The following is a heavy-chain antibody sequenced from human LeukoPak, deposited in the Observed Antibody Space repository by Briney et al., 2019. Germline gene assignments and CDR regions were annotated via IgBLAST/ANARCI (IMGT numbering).Heavy chain of an antibody. CDR3: ARVHCSSTSCYVVYGMDV. CDR2: ISSSGSTM. J-gene: IGHJ6*02. V-gene: IGHV3-11*01. Sequence: GGSLRLSCAASGFTFSDYYMNWIRQAPGKGLEWVSYISSSGSTMYYADSVKGRFTISRDNAKNSLYLQMNSLRAEDTAVYYCARVHCSSTSCYVVYGMDVWGQGTTVTASS. CDR1: GFTFSDYY. D-gene: IGHD2-2*01.